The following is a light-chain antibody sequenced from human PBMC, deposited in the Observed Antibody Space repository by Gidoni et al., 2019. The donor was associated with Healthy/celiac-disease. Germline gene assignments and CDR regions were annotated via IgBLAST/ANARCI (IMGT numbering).Light chain of an antibody. CDR3: SSYTSSNTAVV. V-gene: IGLV2-14*03. CDR2: DVS. Sequence: QSALTQPASVSGPPGQSITISCTGTSSDVGGYNYVSWYQQHPGKAPKLMIYDVSNRPPGVSNRFSGSKPGNTASLTISGLQAEDEADYYCSSYTSSNTAVVFGGGTKLTVL. CDR1: SSDVGGYNY. J-gene: IGLJ2*01.